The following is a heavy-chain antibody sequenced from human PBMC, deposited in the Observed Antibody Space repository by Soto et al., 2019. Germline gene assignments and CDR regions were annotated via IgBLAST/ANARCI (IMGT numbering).Heavy chain of an antibody. CDR1: GGSISSGDYY. CDR2: IYYSGST. Sequence: SETLSLTCTVSGGSISSGDYYWSWIRQPPGKGLEWIGYIYYSGSTYYNPSLKSRVTISVDTSKNQFSLKLSSVTAADTAVYYCARESLTGTTFDYWGQGTLVTVSS. J-gene: IGHJ4*02. V-gene: IGHV4-30-4*01. D-gene: IGHD1-7*01. CDR3: ARESLTGTTFDY.